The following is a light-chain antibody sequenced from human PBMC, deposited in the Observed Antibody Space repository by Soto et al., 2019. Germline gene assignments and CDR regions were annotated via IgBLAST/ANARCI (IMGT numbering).Light chain of an antibody. V-gene: IGKV3-15*01. Sequence: EIVMTQSPATLSVSPGERATLSCRASQSVSSNLAWYQQKPGQSPTLLIYGGSTRAAGIPDRFSGNGSGTEFTLTISSLQSEDFAVYYCQQYGNWPRTFGQGTKVDIK. J-gene: IGKJ1*01. CDR1: QSVSSN. CDR3: QQYGNWPRT. CDR2: GGS.